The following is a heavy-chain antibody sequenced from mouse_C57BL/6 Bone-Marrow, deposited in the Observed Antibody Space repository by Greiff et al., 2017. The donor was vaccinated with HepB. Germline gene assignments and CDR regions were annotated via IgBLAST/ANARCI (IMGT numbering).Heavy chain of an antibody. V-gene: IGHV5-6*01. CDR3: ARHRLRGFAY. D-gene: IGHD3-2*02. CDR1: GFTLSSYG. J-gene: IGHJ3*01. Sequence: EVQGVESGGDLVKPGGSLKLSRAASGFTLSSYGMSWVRQTPDKRLEWVATISSGGSYTYHPDSVKGRFTITRDNAKNTLYLQMSSLQSEDTAMYYCARHRLRGFAYWGQGTLVTVST. CDR2: ISSGGSYT.